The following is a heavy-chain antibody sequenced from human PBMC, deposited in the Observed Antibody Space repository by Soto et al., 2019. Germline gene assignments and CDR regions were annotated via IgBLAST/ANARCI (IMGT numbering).Heavy chain of an antibody. CDR3: AKAVKYYDSTGYDAFAV. CDR2: MFHSGRT. V-gene: IGHV4-59*01. J-gene: IGHJ3*01. CDR1: GDSISSYF. D-gene: IGHD3-22*01. Sequence: SSETLSLTCTVSGDSISSYFWTWIRQPPGKALEWIGYMFHSGRTNYNPSLTSRVTMSADTSNNQFSLTLTSVTAADTAVYYCAKAVKYYDSTGYDAFAVWGQGIMVTVSS.